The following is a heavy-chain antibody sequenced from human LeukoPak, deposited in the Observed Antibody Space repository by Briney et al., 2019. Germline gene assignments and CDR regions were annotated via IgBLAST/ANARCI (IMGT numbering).Heavy chain of an antibody. CDR3: ARGGDNWNDVDNWFDP. V-gene: IGHV5-51*01. CDR2: IHPGDSDT. CDR1: GYSFTSYW. Sequence: GESLKISCKGSGYSFTSYWIGWVRQMPGKGLEWMGIIHPGDSDTRYSPSFQGQVTISADKSISTAYLQWSSLKASDTAMYYCARGGDNWNDVDNWFDPWGQGTLVTVSS. D-gene: IGHD1-1*01. J-gene: IGHJ5*02.